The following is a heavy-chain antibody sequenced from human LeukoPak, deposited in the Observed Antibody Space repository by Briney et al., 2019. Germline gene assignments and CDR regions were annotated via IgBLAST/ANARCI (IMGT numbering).Heavy chain of an antibody. J-gene: IGHJ4*02. Sequence: PGRSLRLSCAASGFTFDDYAMHWVRQGPGKGLEWVSGISWNSDSIGYADSVKGRFTISRDNAKSSLYLQMNSLRAEDTALYYCARYSSSQTYDYWGQGTLVNVSS. CDR3: ARYSSSQTYDY. CDR2: ISWNSDSI. CDR1: GFTFDDYA. D-gene: IGHD6-19*01. V-gene: IGHV3-9*01.